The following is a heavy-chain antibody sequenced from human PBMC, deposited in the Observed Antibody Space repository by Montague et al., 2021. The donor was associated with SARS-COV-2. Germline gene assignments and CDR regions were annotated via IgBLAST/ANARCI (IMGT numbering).Heavy chain of an antibody. CDR3: ARLLAATGHFDF. D-gene: IGHD6-13*01. Sequence: SETLSLTCTVSGGSINTPNHYWGWIRQPPGKGLEWVGSMSYSGSSYYNPSLRRRLTISVDTSKNQFSLRLSPVTAADTAVYCCARLLAATGHFDFWGQGTLVTVSS. V-gene: IGHV4-39*01. CDR1: GGSINTPNHY. J-gene: IGHJ4*02. CDR2: MSYSGSS.